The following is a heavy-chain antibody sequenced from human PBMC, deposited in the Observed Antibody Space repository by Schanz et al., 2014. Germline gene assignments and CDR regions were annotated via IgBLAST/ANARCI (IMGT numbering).Heavy chain of an antibody. CDR2: INPNSGGT. J-gene: IGHJ4*02. D-gene: IGHD4-17*01. V-gene: IGHV1-2*02. CDR3: ARELRLEYYFDY. Sequence: QVQLVQSGTEVKKPGASVKVSCKASGYTFTRSGISWVRQAPGQGLEWMGRINPNSGGTNYAQKFQGRVTMTRDTSISTAYMELSSLRSDDTAVYYCARELRLEYYFDYWGQGTQVTVSS. CDR1: GYTFTRSG.